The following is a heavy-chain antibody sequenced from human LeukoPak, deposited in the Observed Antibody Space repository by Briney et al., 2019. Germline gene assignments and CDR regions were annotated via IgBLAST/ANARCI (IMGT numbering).Heavy chain of an antibody. CDR3: ARQITMIVVVINDPFDI. J-gene: IGHJ3*02. Sequence: ASVKVSCKASGYTFTSYGISWVRQAPGQGLEWMGWISAHNGNTKNAQKIQGRVTMTTDTSTSTAYMELRSLRSDDTAVYYCARQITMIVVVINDPFDIWGQGTMVTVSS. V-gene: IGHV1-18*01. CDR1: GYTFTSYG. CDR2: ISAHNGNT. D-gene: IGHD3-22*01.